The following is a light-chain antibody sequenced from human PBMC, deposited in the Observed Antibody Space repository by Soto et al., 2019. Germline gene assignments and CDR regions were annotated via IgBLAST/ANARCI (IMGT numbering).Light chain of an antibody. J-gene: IGKJ4*01. Sequence: IVLTQSPATLSVSPGERATLSCRASQSVSSNLAWYQHKPDQAPRLLIYDASTRATGIPARFSGSGSGTDFTLTISSLQSEDFALYYCQQYNNWPPRVTFGGGTKVEIK. CDR3: QQYNNWPPRVT. CDR1: QSVSSN. V-gene: IGKV3-15*01. CDR2: DAS.